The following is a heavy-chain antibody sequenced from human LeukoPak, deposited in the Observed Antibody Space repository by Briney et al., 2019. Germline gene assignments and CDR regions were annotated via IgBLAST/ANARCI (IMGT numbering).Heavy chain of an antibody. V-gene: IGHV1-69*04. CDR2: IIPILGIA. CDR3: ARDYGDYSYYFDY. D-gene: IGHD4-17*01. J-gene: IGHJ4*02. CDR1: GGSFSIYT. Sequence: SVKVSCKASGGSFSIYTISWVRQAPGQGLEWMGRIIPILGIANYAQRFQGRVTITADKSTSTAYMELSSLRSEDTAVYYCARDYGDYSYYFDYWGQGTLVTVSS.